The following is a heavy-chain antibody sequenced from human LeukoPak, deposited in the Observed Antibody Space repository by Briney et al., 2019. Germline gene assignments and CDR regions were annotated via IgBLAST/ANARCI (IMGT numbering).Heavy chain of an antibody. D-gene: IGHD3-22*01. CDR1: GGSISSYH. J-gene: IGHJ3*02. V-gene: IGHV4-59*01. Sequence: KPSETLSLTCTVSGGSISSYHWSWLRQPPGKGLECIGYIYYSGSTNYKPSLKSRVTISVDTSKNRFSLKLSSVTAADTAVYYCARARNYYDSSDYYYEGDAFDIWGQGTMVTVSS. CDR3: ARARNYYDSSDYYYEGDAFDI. CDR2: IYYSGST.